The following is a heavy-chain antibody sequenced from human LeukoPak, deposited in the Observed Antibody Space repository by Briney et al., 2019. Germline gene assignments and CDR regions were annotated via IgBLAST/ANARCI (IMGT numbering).Heavy chain of an antibody. CDR2: INPNSGGT. V-gene: IGHV1-2*02. Sequence: ASVKVSCKASGYTFTGYYMHWVRQAPGQGLEWMGWINPNSGGTSYAQKFQGRVTMTRDTSISTAYMELSRLRSDDTAIYYCPRGTGTTSWFDPWGQGTLVTVSS. CDR3: PRGTGTTSWFDP. D-gene: IGHD1-7*01. CDR1: GYTFTGYY. J-gene: IGHJ5*02.